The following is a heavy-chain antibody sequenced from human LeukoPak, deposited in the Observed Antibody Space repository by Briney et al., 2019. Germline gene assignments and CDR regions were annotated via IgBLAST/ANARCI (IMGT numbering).Heavy chain of an antibody. CDR2: IIPIFGTA. CDR1: GGTFSSYA. J-gene: IGHJ5*02. CDR3: ARDTVEMATRGWFDP. Sequence: SVNVCCKASGGTFSSYAISWVRQAPGQGLEWMGGIIPIFGTANYAQKFQGRVTITADESTSTAYMELSSLRSEDTAVYYCARDTVEMATRGWFDPWGQGTLVTVSS. D-gene: IGHD5-24*01. V-gene: IGHV1-69*01.